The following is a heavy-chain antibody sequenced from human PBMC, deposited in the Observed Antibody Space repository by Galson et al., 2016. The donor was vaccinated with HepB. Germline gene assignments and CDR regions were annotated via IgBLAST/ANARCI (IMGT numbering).Heavy chain of an antibody. CDR2: AYYRSKWYN. J-gene: IGHJ6*02. Sequence: CAISGDSVSVNSAAWNWIRQSPSRGLEWLGRAYYRSKWYNDYAVSVKSRITINPDTSKNQFSLQLSSVTPEDTAVYYCAREVRYSPSGGMDVWGQGTTVTVSS. V-gene: IGHV6-1*01. D-gene: IGHD3-9*01. CDR1: GDSVSVNSAA. CDR3: AREVRYSPSGGMDV.